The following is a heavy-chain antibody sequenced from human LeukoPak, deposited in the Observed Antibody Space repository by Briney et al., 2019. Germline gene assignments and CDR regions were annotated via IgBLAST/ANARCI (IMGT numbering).Heavy chain of an antibody. CDR1: GYTFTSYA. CDR2: INTNTGNP. J-gene: IGHJ5*02. CDR3: ARAIAADGVQGPNWFDP. D-gene: IGHD6-13*01. Sequence: SVKVSCKASGYTFTSYAINWVRQAPGQGLGWMVWINTNTGNPTYAQGFTGRFVFSLDTSVSTAYLQISSLKAEDTAVYYCARAIAADGVQGPNWFDPWGQGPLVTVSS. V-gene: IGHV7-4-1*02.